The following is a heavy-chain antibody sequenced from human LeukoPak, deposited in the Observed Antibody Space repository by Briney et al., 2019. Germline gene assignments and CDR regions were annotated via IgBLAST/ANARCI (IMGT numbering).Heavy chain of an antibody. V-gene: IGHV4-61*02. J-gene: IGHJ6*01. D-gene: IGHD2-15*01. CDR2: IYTSGST. CDR1: GGSISSGSYY. Sequence: SETLSLTCTVSGGSISSGSYYWSWIRQPAGKGLEWIGRIYTSGSTNYNPSLKSRVTISVDTSKNQFSLKLSSVTAADTAVYYCARAGYCSGGSCYGYSKYYGMDVWGQGTTVTVSS. CDR3: ARAGYCSGGSCYGYSKYYGMDV.